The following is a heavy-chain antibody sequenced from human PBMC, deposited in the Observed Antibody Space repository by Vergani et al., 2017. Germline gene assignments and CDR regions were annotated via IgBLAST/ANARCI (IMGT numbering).Heavy chain of an antibody. CDR3: KGGDY. CDR1: GFTFSRYA. J-gene: IGHJ4*02. CDR2: VSSDGYTT. Sequence: EVQLVESGGGLVQPGGSLRLSCAASGFTFSRYAMQWVRQAPGKRLDYVSAVSSDGYTTYYADSVKGRFAISRDNSKNTLFLQMSSLRAEDTAVYYCKGGDYWGQGTLVTGSS. V-gene: IGHV3-64D*06.